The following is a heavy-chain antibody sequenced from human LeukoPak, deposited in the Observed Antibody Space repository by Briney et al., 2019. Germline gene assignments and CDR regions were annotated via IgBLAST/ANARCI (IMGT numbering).Heavy chain of an antibody. V-gene: IGHV3-21*01. D-gene: IGHD1-26*01. CDR3: ARAKVGARDYFDY. J-gene: IGHJ4*02. CDR1: GFIFSSYS. CDR2: ISSSSSYI. Sequence: GGSLRFSCAASGFIFSSYSMIWVRQAPGRGLEWVSSISSSSSYIYYVDSVKGRFTTSRDNVENSLYLQMNSLRAEDTAVYYCARAKVGARDYFDYWGQGTLVTVSS.